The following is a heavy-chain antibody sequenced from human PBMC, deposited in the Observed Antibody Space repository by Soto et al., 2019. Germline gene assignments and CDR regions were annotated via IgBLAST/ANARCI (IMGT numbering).Heavy chain of an antibody. Sequence: SETRSFTYTGSGGSISSSSYYWGWIRQPPGKGLEWIGSIYYSGSTYYNPSRNSRVTISVDTSKNQFSLKLSSVSAAGTDVYYCASLWLLDWYYFDYWGQGTLVTVSS. CDR2: IYYSGST. J-gene: IGHJ4*02. D-gene: IGHD5-18*01. CDR3: ASLWLLDWYYFDY. V-gene: IGHV4-39*01. CDR1: GGSISSSSYY.